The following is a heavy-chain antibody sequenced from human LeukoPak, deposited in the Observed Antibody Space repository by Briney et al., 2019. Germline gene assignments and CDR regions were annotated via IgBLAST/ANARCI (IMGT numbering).Heavy chain of an antibody. D-gene: IGHD2-15*01. CDR1: GGSISTYY. CDR2: IYPSGST. V-gene: IGHV4-4*07. CDR3: SRGCSGGSCYRSLDY. J-gene: IGHJ4*02. Sequence: SETLSLTCTVSGGSISTYYWSWIRQPAGKGLEWIGRIYPSGSTNYNPSLKSRVTMSVDTSKNQFSLKLTSVTAADTAVYYCSRGCSGGSCYRSLDYWGQGTLVTVSS.